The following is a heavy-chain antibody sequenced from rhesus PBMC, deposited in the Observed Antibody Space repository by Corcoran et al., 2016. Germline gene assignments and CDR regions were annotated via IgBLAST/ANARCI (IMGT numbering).Heavy chain of an antibody. CDR3: AKGQTYYN. V-gene: IGHV3S42*01. Sequence: EVQLVESGGGLAKPGGSLRLSCAASGFTFSSYWMNWVRQTPGKGLEWISAINSGGGITYYADSVKGRFTISRDNSKNTLSLQMNSLRAEDTAVYYCAKGQTYYNWGQGVLVTVSS. D-gene: IGHD3-3*01. CDR2: INSGGGIT. CDR1: GFTFSSYW. J-gene: IGHJ4*01.